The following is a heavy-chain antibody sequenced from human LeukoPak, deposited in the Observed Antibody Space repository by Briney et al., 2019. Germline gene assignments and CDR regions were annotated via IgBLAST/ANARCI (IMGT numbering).Heavy chain of an antibody. CDR2: INHSGST. V-gene: IGHV4-34*01. CDR1: GFTFSSYW. J-gene: IGHJ4*02. D-gene: IGHD3-16*01. CDR3: ARQGGFDY. Sequence: GSLRLSCAASGFTFSSYWMSWVRQPPGKGLEWIGEINHSGSTNYNPSLKSRVTISVDTSKNQFSLKLSSVTAADTAVYYCARQGGFDYWGQGTLVTVSS.